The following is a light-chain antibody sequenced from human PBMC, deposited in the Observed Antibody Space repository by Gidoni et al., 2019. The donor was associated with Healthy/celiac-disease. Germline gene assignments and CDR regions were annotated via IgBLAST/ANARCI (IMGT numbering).Light chain of an antibody. CDR1: QSVSSN. CDR3: QQYNNWPIT. J-gene: IGKJ5*01. Sequence: ELLMNHLPATLSVSPGERAALSCRASQSVSSNLAWYQQKPGQAPRLLIYGASTRATGIPARFRGSGSGTECTLTISSLQSEDFAVYYCQQYNNWPITFGQGTRLEIK. CDR2: GAS. V-gene: IGKV3-15*01.